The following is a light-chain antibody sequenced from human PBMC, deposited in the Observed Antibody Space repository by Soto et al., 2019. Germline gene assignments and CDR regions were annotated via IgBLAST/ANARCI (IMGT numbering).Light chain of an antibody. V-gene: IGKV1-5*03. CDR3: LQYNSYSRGT. J-gene: IGKJ1*01. CDR2: TAS. Sequence: DIQMTQSPSTLSASVGDRVTITCRASQDIDNWLAWYQQKPGKVPRLLIYTASTLESRVPSRFSGSGTGTEFTLTISSLQPDDFANYYCLQYNSYSRGTFGQGTQVDIQ. CDR1: QDIDNW.